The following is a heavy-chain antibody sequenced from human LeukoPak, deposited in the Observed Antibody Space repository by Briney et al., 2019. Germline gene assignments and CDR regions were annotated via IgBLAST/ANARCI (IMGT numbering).Heavy chain of an antibody. Sequence: GGSLRLSCAASGFTFSDYYMSWIRQAPGKGLEWVSYISSSGTTIYYADSVKGRFTISRDNAKNLVYLQMDSLRGEDTAVYYCARGGDQLLWVHWGHGTLVTVSS. CDR2: ISSSGTTI. V-gene: IGHV3-11*01. CDR1: GFTFSDYY. CDR3: ARGGDQLLWVH. J-gene: IGHJ4*01. D-gene: IGHD2-2*01.